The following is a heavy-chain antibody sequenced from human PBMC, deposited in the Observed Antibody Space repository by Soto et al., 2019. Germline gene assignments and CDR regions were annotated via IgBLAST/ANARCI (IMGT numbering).Heavy chain of an antibody. CDR1: GGSISSSSYY. CDR2: IYYSGST. J-gene: IGHJ4*02. CDR3: AREEDIVGTNFDC. V-gene: IGHV4-39*02. D-gene: IGHD5-12*01. Sequence: PSETLSLTCTVSGGSISSSSYYWGWIRQPPGKGLEWIGSIYYSGSTYSNPSLKSRVTISVDTSKNQFSLKLSSVTVADPAVYYCAREEDIVGTNFDCWGQGTLVTVSS.